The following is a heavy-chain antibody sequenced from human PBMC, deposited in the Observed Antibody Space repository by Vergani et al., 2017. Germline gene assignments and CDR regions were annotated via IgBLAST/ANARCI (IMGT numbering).Heavy chain of an antibody. CDR1: GYTFSNYY. CDR2: INPSGGHT. D-gene: IGHD3-9*01. J-gene: IGHJ4*02. V-gene: IGHV1-46*01. CDR3: ARGDYGILTGYRY. Sequence: QVQVVQSGAEVKKSGASVKVSCKTSGYTFSNYYMHWVRQAPGQGLEWMGIINPSGGHTNYAQKFQGRVTMTRDTSTSTVYMELGSLRSEDTAIDYCARGDYGILTGYRYWGQGTLVTVSA.